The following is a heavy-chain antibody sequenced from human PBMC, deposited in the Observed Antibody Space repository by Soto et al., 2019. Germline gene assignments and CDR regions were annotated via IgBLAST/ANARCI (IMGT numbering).Heavy chain of an antibody. CDR3: ARVVTTRLAVGGTAPHRTYYGMDV. D-gene: IGHD6-13*01. CDR1: GGTLSSNT. CDR2: IIPIFGTA. V-gene: IGHV1-69*06. Sequence: SVKVSCKASGGTLSSNTISWVRQAPGQGLEWMGGIIPIFGTANYAQKFQGRVTITADKSTSTAYMELSSLRSEDTAVYYCARVVTTRLAVGGTAPHRTYYGMDVCGPRTTVTVSS. J-gene: IGHJ6*02.